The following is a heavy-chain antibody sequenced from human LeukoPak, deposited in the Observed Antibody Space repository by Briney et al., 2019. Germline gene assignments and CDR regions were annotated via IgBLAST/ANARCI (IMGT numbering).Heavy chain of an antibody. J-gene: IGHJ4*02. V-gene: IGHV3-33*01. CDR2: IWYDGSNT. CDR3: AREARYDSSGYYFDY. D-gene: IGHD3-22*01. CDR1: GFTFSTYD. Sequence: PGGSLRLSCAASGFTFSTYDMHWVRQAPGKGLEWVAVIWYDGSNTYYVDSVKGRFTISRDNSKNTLYLQMNSLRAEDTAVYYCAREARYDSSGYYFDYWGQGTLVTVSS.